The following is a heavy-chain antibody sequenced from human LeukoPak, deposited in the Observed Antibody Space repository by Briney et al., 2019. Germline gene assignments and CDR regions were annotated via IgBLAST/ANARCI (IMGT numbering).Heavy chain of an antibody. V-gene: IGHV1-18*04. J-gene: IGHJ5*02. D-gene: IGHD5-18*01. CDR3: ARDDLDTVMGACDR. CDR2: ISGYNGNT. CDR1: GYIFTNYG. Sequence: ASVKVSCKASGYIFTNYGISWVRQAPGQGLEWMGWISGYNGNTKYVQKFQGRVTMTTDTSTSTAYMELRSLISDDTAVYFCARDDLDTVMGACDRWGQGTLVIVSS.